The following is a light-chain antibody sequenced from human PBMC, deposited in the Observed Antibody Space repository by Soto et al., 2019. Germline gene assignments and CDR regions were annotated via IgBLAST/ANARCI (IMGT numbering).Light chain of an antibody. CDR2: DAS. CDR3: QHRYNWLIA. J-gene: IGKJ5*01. CDR1: QSVSTN. Sequence: VMTQSPGTLSVSPGETATLSCGTSQSVSTNLAWYQQKPGQPPRLLIYDASTRATGIPARFRGSGSGTEFTLTISSLEPEDFAVYYCQHRYNWLIAFGQGTRLEIK. V-gene: IGKV3D-15*01.